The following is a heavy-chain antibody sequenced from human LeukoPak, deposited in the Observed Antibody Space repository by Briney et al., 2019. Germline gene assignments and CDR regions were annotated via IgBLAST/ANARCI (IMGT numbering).Heavy chain of an antibody. Sequence: GGSLRLSCAASGFTFSSYAMSWVRQAPGKGLEWVSAISGSGGSTYYADSVKGRFTISRDNSKNTLYLQMNSLRAEDTAVYYCAKGGNYGDYSDYYYYYMDVWGKGTTVTISS. CDR2: ISGSGGST. CDR3: AKGGNYGDYSDYYYYYMDV. CDR1: GFTFSSYA. J-gene: IGHJ6*03. D-gene: IGHD4-17*01. V-gene: IGHV3-23*01.